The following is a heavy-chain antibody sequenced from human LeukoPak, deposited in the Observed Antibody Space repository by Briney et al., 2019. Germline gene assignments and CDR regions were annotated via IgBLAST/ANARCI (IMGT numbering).Heavy chain of an antibody. D-gene: IGHD6-19*01. CDR2: IYHSGST. V-gene: IGHV4-39*07. J-gene: IGHJ4*02. CDR3: ARNSSGWFFDY. Sequence: SETLSLTCTVSCGYVSSSSYYWGWIRQTPGKGLEWIVSIYHSGSTTYNPSLKSRVTLSADTSKNQFSLKVRSVTAADTAVYYCARNSSGWFFDYWGQGTLVTVSS. CDR1: CGYVSSSSYY.